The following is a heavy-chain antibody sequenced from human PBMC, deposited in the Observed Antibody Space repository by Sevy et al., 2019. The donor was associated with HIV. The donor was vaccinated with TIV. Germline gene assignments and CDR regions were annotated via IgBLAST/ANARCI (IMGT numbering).Heavy chain of an antibody. J-gene: IGHJ4*02. D-gene: IGHD5-12*01. CDR1: GFTFSSYS. CDR3: ATADIVATAAGGFDY. V-gene: IGHV3-21*01. Sequence: GGSLRLSCAASGFTFSSYSMNWVRRAPEKGLEWVSYLSSSSSYIYYADSVKGRFTISRDNAKNSLYLQMNSLRAEDTAVYYCATADIVATAAGGFDYWGQGTLVTVSS. CDR2: LSSSSSYI.